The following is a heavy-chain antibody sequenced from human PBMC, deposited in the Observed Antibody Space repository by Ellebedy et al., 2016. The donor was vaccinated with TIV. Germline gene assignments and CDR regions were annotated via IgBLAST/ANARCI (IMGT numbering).Heavy chain of an antibody. V-gene: IGHV3-53*01. CDR1: GFAFSDYW. CDR2: IYSGGST. J-gene: IGHJ3*02. CDR3: AYCTNGVCYSYSSSWYGAFDI. D-gene: IGHD2-8*01. Sequence: GESLKISCAASGFAFSDYWMYWVRQASGKGLEWVLVIYSGGSTYYADSVKGRFTISRDNSKNTLYLQMNSLRAEDTAVYYCAYCTNGVCYSYSSSWYGAFDIWGQGTMVTVSS.